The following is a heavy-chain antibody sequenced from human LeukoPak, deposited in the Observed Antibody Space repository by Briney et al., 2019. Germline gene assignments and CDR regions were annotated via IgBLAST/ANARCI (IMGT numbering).Heavy chain of an antibody. CDR2: IAVGGGTT. CDR3: ARLEYYYVSGNYYKLFDY. CDR1: GFTFSTSE. V-gene: IGHV3-23*01. D-gene: IGHD3-10*01. Sequence: GGSLRLSCAASGFTFSTSEMSWVRQAPGKGLEWVSAIAVGGGTTYADSVKGRFTISRDNAKNSLYLQMNSLRDEDTAVYYCARLEYYYVSGNYYKLFDYWGQGTLVTVCS. J-gene: IGHJ4*02.